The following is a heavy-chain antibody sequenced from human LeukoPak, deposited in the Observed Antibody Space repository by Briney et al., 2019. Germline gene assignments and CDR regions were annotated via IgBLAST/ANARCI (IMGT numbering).Heavy chain of an antibody. V-gene: IGHV1-2*02. CDR2: INPNSGGT. J-gene: IGHJ4*02. CDR1: GYTFTGYY. CDR3: ARDPSHYGDYYFDY. Sequence: GASVKVSCKASGYTFTGYYMHWVRQAPGQGLECMGWINPNSGGTNYAQKFQGRVTMTRDTSISTAYMELSRLRSDDTAVYYCARDPSHYGDYYFDYWGQGTLVTVSS. D-gene: IGHD4-17*01.